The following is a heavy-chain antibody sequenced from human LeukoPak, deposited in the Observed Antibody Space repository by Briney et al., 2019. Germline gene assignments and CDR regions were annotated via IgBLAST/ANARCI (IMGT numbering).Heavy chain of an antibody. J-gene: IGHJ3*02. CDR2: INPKSGGT. V-gene: IGHV1-2*02. Sequence: ASVKVSCKASGYTFTGYYMHWVRQAPGQGLEWMGWINPKSGGTNYAQKFQGRVTMTRDTSISTAYMELSRLRSDDTAVYYCAKKLPNTAAGSVSLAFDIWGQGTMVTVSS. D-gene: IGHD6-13*01. CDR3: AKKLPNTAAGSVSLAFDI. CDR1: GYTFTGYY.